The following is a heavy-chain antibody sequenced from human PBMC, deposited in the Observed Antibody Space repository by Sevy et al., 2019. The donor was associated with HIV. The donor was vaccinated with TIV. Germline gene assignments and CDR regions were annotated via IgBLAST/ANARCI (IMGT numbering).Heavy chain of an antibody. CDR3: ARGYDFWSGYLKGYFDY. Sequence: SETLSLTCAVYGGSFSGYYWSWIRQPPGKGLEWIGEINHSGSTNYNPSLKSRVTISVDTSKNQFSLKLSSVTAADTVVYYCARGYDFWSGYLKGYFDYWGQGTLVTVSS. V-gene: IGHV4-34*01. CDR2: INHSGST. J-gene: IGHJ4*02. D-gene: IGHD3-3*01. CDR1: GGSFSGYY.